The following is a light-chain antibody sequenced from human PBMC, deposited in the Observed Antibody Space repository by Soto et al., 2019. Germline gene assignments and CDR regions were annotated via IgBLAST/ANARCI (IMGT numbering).Light chain of an antibody. CDR1: QSISSH. CDR2: DNS. V-gene: IGKV3-11*01. J-gene: IGKJ4*01. CDR3: QQRVNRPLT. Sequence: EIVLTQSPATLSLSPGERATLSCRASQSISSHLAWYQQKPGQAPRLLMLDNSNRATGITARFSGSGSGTAITLNISSLEPEDLAVYYYQQRVNRPLTFGGGTKVEIK.